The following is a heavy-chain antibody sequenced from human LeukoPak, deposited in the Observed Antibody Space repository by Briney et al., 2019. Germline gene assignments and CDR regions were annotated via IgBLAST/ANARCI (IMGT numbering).Heavy chain of an antibody. Sequence: GGSLRLSCAASGFTFSSYGMHWVRQAPGKGLEWVAVIWYNGSNKYYADSVKGRFTISRDNSKNTLYLQMNSLRAEDTAVYYCARPDSSWYYYFDYWGQGTLVTVSS. J-gene: IGHJ4*02. CDR2: IWYNGSNK. CDR3: ARPDSSWYYYFDY. CDR1: GFTFSSYG. V-gene: IGHV3-33*01. D-gene: IGHD6-13*01.